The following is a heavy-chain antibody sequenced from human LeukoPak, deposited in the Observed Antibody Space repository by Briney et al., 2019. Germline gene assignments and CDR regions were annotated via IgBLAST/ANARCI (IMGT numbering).Heavy chain of an antibody. CDR2: IKQDGSEQ. V-gene: IGHV3-7*01. D-gene: IGHD3-9*01. Sequence: PGGSLRLSCAASGFSLSNYWMSWVRQAPGKGLEWVANIKQDGSEQYYVDSVKGRFTISRENAKNSLFLQMNSLRAEDTAVYYCAKDLRYFDWLDSAIFDYWGQGTLVTVSS. CDR3: AKDLRYFDWLDSAIFDY. CDR1: GFSLSNYW. J-gene: IGHJ4*02.